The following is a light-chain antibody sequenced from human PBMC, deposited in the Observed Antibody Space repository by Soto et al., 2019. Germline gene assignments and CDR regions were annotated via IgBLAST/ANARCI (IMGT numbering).Light chain of an antibody. CDR1: QTISSTY. J-gene: IGKJ4*01. V-gene: IGKV3-20*01. CDR2: DAS. Sequence: EIVLTQSPGTLSLSEGERATLSCRASQTISSTYVAWYQQKPGQAPRLLIYDASNRATGIPDRFSGSGSGTDFTLTISRLQPEDSAVYYCQQYGSPPLTFGGGTKVEIK. CDR3: QQYGSPPLT.